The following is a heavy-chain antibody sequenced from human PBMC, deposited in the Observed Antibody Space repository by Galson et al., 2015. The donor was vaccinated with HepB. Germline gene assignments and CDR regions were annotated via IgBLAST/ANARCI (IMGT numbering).Heavy chain of an antibody. J-gene: IGHJ4*02. CDR3: ASTRFLEWSTPGYFDY. D-gene: IGHD3-3*01. CDR2: ISWNGGSL. Sequence: LPGAATGFTFDDSAMHWVRQAPGKGLAWVSGISWNGGSLAYADSVRGRFTTSRDTTKHSLYLQMNSLRAEDTALYYCASTRFLEWSTPGYFDYWGQGTLVTVSS. V-gene: IGHV3-9*01. CDR1: GFTFDDSA.